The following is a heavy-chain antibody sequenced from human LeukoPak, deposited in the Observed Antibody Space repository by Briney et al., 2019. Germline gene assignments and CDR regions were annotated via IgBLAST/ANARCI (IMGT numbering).Heavy chain of an antibody. CDR2: IYPGDSDT. V-gene: IGHV5-51*01. D-gene: IGHD2-21*01. CDR1: GNSITTYW. J-gene: IGHJ4*02. Sequence: GESLKISCKASGNSITTYWIGWVRQKPGKGLEWMGIIYPGDSDTRYSPSFQGQVTISADKSISTAYLQWSSLKASDTAMYYCARLPSRDFDYWGQGTLVTVSS. CDR3: ARLPSRDFDY.